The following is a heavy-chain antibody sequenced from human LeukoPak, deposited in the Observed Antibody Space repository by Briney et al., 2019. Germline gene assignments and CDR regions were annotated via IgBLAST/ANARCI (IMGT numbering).Heavy chain of an antibody. CDR3: ARVLIYYGSGSYYAEYFQH. J-gene: IGHJ1*01. CDR1: GFTFSSYS. V-gene: IGHV3-21*01. Sequence: GGSLRLSCAASGFTFSSYSMNWVRQAPGKGLEWVSSISSSSSYIYYADSVKGRFTISRDNAKNSLYLQMNSLRAEDTAVYYCARVLIYYGSGSYYAEYFQHWGQGTLVTVSS. CDR2: ISSSSSYI. D-gene: IGHD3-10*01.